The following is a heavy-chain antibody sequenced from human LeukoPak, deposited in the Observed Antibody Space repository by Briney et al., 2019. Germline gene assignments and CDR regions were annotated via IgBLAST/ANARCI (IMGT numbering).Heavy chain of an antibody. J-gene: IGHJ4*02. CDR1: GFTFSSYG. V-gene: IGHV3-33*01. Sequence: GRSLRLSCAASGFTFSSYGMHWVRQAPGKGLGWVAVIWYDGSNKYYADSVKGRFTISRDNSKNTLYLQMNSLRAEDTAVYYCARLPNSSGWSYFDYWGQGTLVTVSS. D-gene: IGHD6-19*01. CDR2: IWYDGSNK. CDR3: ARLPNSSGWSYFDY.